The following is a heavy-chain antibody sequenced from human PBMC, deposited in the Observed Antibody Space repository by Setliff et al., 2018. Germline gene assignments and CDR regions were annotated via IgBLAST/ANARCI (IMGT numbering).Heavy chain of an antibody. CDR3: ARSFSRSGKFLLDY. D-gene: IGHD1-26*01. J-gene: IGHJ4*02. CDR1: GGSFSGYY. CDR2: IIHSAST. V-gene: IGHV4-34*12. Sequence: SETLSLTCAVYGGSFSGYYWSWIRQPPGKRLEWIGEIIHSASTNYNPSLKSRVTISMDTSKNQFSLKVPSVTAADTAVYYCARSFSRSGKFLLDYWGQGALVTVSS.